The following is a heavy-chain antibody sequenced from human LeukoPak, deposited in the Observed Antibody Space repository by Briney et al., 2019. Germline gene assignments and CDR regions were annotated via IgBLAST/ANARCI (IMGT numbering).Heavy chain of an antibody. CDR2: IYPGDSDT. D-gene: IGHD5-24*01. J-gene: IGHJ4*02. Sequence: GESLKISCKGSGYSFTSYWIGWVRQTPGKGLEWMGIIYPGDSDTRYSPSFQGQVTISADKSISTAYLQWSSLKASDTAMYYCARLRDGYKSPRGFDYWGQGTLVTVSS. V-gene: IGHV5-51*01. CDR1: GYSFTSYW. CDR3: ARLRDGYKSPRGFDY.